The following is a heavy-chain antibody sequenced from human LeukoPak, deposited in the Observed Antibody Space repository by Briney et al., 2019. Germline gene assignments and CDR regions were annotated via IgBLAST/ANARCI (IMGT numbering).Heavy chain of an antibody. J-gene: IGHJ4*02. Sequence: ASVKVSCKASGYTLTSYGISWVRQAPGQGLEWMGWISAYNGNTNYAQKLQGRVTMTTDTSTSTAYMELRSLRSDDTAVYYCARALGYCSGGSCYYIYFDYWGQGTLVTVSS. V-gene: IGHV1-18*04. CDR1: GYTLTSYG. CDR3: ARALGYCSGGSCYYIYFDY. D-gene: IGHD2-15*01. CDR2: ISAYNGNT.